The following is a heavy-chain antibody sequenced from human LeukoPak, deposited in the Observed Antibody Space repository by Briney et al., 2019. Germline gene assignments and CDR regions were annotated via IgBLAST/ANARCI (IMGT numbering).Heavy chain of an antibody. J-gene: IGHJ6*03. CDR1: GYTFTGYY. CDR3: ARDTPIRGEYQLPGPYYYYMDV. V-gene: IGHV1-2*06. CDR2: INPNSGGT. Sequence: GASVKVSCKASGYTFTGYYMHWVRQAPGQGLEWMGRINPNSGGTNYAQKFQGRVTMPRDTSISTAYMELGRLRSDDTAVYYCARDTPIRGEYQLPGPYYYYMDVWGKGTTVTVSS. D-gene: IGHD2-2*01.